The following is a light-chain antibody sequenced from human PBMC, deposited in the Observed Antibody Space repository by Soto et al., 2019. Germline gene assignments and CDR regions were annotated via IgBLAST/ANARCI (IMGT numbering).Light chain of an antibody. CDR1: PSVLSSSDNRNY. J-gene: IGKJ4*01. V-gene: IGKV4-1*01. CDR2: WAS. CDR3: QQYYNSPLT. Sequence: DLVMTQSPHSLAVSLGERATIHCKSSPSVLSSSDNRNYLAWYQQKAGQSPKLLIYWASSRESGVPDRFSGAGSGTDFTLNISSLQAEDVAVYYCQQYYNSPLTFGGGTKVDIK.